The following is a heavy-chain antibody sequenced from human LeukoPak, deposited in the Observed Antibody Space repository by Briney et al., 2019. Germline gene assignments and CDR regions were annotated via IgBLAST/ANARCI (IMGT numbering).Heavy chain of an antibody. CDR2: ISGSGGST. V-gene: IGHV3-23*01. CDR1: GFTFSSYA. J-gene: IGHJ4*02. D-gene: IGHD6-13*01. Sequence: GGSLRLSCAASGFTFSSYAMSWVRQAPGKGLEWVSAISGSGGSTYYADSVKGRFTISRDNSKNTLYLQMSSLRAEDTAVYYCAKGPQQLVRGNYFDYWGQGTLVTVSS. CDR3: AKGPQQLVRGNYFDY.